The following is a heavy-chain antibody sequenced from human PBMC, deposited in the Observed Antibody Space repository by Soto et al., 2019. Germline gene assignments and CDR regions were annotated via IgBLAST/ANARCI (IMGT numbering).Heavy chain of an antibody. CDR2: INTATGNT. CDR1: GYTFRNNA. Sequence: ASVKVSCKASGYTFRNNAMHWVRQAPAQRLEWMGWINTATGNTKYSRKFLGRISLTRDTSATTVYMELSRLTSTDTAVYYCARDILFANWFAPWGQGTLVTVSS. V-gene: IGHV1-3*04. J-gene: IGHJ5*02. CDR3: ARDILFANWFAP.